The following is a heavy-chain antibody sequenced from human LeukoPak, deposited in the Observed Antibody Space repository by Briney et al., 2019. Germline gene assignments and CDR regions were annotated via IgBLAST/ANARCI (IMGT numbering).Heavy chain of an antibody. CDR3: AKVYGSGSYYPDYYYMDV. J-gene: IGHJ6*03. CDR2: ISGSGGST. D-gene: IGHD3-10*01. V-gene: IGHV3-23*01. CDR1: GFTFSSYG. Sequence: GGSLRLSCAASGFTFSSYGMSWVRQAPGKGLEWVSAISGSGGSTYYADSVKGRFTISRDNSKNTLYLQMNSLRADDTAVYYCAKVYGSGSYYPDYYYMDVWGKGTTVTISS.